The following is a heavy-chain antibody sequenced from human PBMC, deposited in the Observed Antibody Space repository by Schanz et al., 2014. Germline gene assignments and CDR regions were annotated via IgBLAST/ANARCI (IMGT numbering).Heavy chain of an antibody. CDR2: IYHSGST. D-gene: IGHD5-18*01. Sequence: QVQLQESGPGLVKPSGTLSLTCAVSSGSISSSNWWSWVRQPPGKGLEWIGEIYHSGSTNYNPSLKSRVTISVDKSKNQFSLKLRSVTAADTAVYYCARRSVSPSGNSYGYVVAWFDPWGQGTLVTVSS. CDR1: SGSISSSNW. J-gene: IGHJ5*02. CDR3: ARRSVSPSGNSYGYVVAWFDP. V-gene: IGHV4-4*02.